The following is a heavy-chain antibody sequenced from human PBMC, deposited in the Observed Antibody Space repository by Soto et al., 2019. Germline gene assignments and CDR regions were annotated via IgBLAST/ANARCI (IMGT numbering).Heavy chain of an antibody. Sequence: EVQLMESGGGLVQPGGSLRLSCAASEFSFSSYALNWVRQAPGKGLEWVSAISSTGTTTYYADTVKGRFTISRDNSKRTLFFQMAILSPEDTAVYYCATYSSAFDYWGPGTLVTVSS. J-gene: IGHJ4*02. D-gene: IGHD6-25*01. CDR3: ATYSSAFDY. CDR1: EFSFSSYA. CDR2: ISSTGTTT. V-gene: IGHV3-23*01.